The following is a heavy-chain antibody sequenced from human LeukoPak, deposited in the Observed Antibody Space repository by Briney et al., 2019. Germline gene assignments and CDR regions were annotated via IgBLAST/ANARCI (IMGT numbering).Heavy chain of an antibody. J-gene: IGHJ4*02. D-gene: IGHD2-2*01. CDR3: AKDRCSSTSCHLDY. CDR1: GFTFSSYG. V-gene: IGHV3-30*18. CDR2: ISYDGSNK. Sequence: GRSLRLSCAASGFTFSSYGVHWVRQAPGKGLEWVAVISYDGSNKYYADSVKGRFTISRDNSKNTLYLQMNSLRAEDTAVYYCAKDRCSSTSCHLDYWGQGTLVTVSS.